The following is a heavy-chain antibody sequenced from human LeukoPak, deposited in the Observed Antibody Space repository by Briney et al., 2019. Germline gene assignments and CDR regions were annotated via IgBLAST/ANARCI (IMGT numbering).Heavy chain of an antibody. CDR2: ILYSGST. V-gene: IGHV4-39*07. CDR1: GGSNSSRNYY. D-gene: IGHD4-17*01. Sequence: PSETLSLTCTVSGGSNSSRNYYWAWFRQPPGKGLEWIGSILYSGSTYYNPSLKSRVTISVDTSKNQFSLKLSSVTAADTAVYYCASEPGPKHDYGDYGWFDPWGQGTLVTVSS. J-gene: IGHJ5*02. CDR3: ASEPGPKHDYGDYGWFDP.